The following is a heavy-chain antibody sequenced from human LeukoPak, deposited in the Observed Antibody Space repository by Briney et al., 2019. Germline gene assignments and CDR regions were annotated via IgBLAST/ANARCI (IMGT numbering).Heavy chain of an antibody. J-gene: IGHJ6*02. Sequence: SETLSLTCTVSGVSSSSSYWSWIRQPPGKGLEWIGYIYYSGSTNYNPSLKSRVTISVDTSKNQFSLKLSSVTAADTAVYYCARHGRFLEWLPYGPYGMDVWGQGTTVTVSS. CDR3: ARHGRFLEWLPYGPYGMDV. CDR2: IYYSGST. CDR1: GVSSSSSY. D-gene: IGHD3-3*01. V-gene: IGHV4-59*08.